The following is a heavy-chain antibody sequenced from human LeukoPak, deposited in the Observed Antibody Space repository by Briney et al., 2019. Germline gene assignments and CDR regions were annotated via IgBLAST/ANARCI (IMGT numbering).Heavy chain of an antibody. D-gene: IGHD6-13*01. CDR1: GFTFSSYA. CDR3: TRVSDRGLAAAGDLDY. CDR2: IRSKAYGGTT. V-gene: IGHV3-49*04. Sequence: GGSLRLSCAASGFTFSSYAMSWVRQAPGKGLEGVGFIRSKAYGGTTEYAASVKGRFTISRDDSKSIAYLQMNSLKTEDTAVYYCTRVSDRGLAAAGDLDYWGQGTLVTVSS. J-gene: IGHJ4*02.